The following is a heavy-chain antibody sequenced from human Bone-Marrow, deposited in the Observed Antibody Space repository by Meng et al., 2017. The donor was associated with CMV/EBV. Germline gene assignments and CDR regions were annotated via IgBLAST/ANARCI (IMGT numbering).Heavy chain of an antibody. V-gene: IGHV3-30-3*01. Sequence: GGSLRLSCAASGFSFSAYAFHWVRQAPGKGLEWLAVVSYDGYTKYYADSVKGRFTISRDNSKNTLYLQMNSLSAEDTAVYYCERDGGRDGYNFALDIWAQGTMVTVS. CDR3: ERDGGRDGYNFALDI. CDR1: GFSFSAYA. D-gene: IGHD5-24*01. J-gene: IGHJ3*02. CDR2: VSYDGYTK.